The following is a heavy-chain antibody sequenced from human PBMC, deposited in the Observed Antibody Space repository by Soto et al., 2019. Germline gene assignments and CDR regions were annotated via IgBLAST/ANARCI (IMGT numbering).Heavy chain of an antibody. CDR3: ARDLDYGDSRYFQH. CDR2: IIPNNGIT. J-gene: IGHJ1*01. CDR1: GGTFSSYT. Sequence: GASVKVSCKASGGTFSSYTISWVRQAPGQGLEWMGRIIPNNGITNYAQKFQGRVTMTTDKSTSTAYMELRSLRSDDTAVYYCARDLDYGDSRYFQHWGQGTLVTVSS. V-gene: IGHV1-69*04. D-gene: IGHD4-17*01.